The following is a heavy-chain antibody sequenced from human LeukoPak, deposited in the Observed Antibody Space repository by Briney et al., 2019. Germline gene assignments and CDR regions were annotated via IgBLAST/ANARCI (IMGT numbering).Heavy chain of an antibody. CDR3: AKLGYSSGWYDFQIDAFDF. CDR2: ISYDGSNK. J-gene: IGHJ3*01. V-gene: IGHV3-30*18. D-gene: IGHD6-19*01. CDR1: GFSFSSYG. Sequence: GGSLRLSCAVSGFSFSSYGMHWARQAPGKGLEWVAVISYDGSNKFYADSVKGRFTISRDNSKNTLYLQMNSLRAEDTAVYYCAKLGYSSGWYDFQIDAFDFWGQGTMVSVSS.